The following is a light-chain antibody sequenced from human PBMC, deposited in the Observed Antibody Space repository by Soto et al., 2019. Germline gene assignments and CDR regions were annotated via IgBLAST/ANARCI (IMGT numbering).Light chain of an antibody. V-gene: IGKV3-20*01. CDR2: GAS. Sequence: EIVLTQSPGTLSLSPGERATLSCRASQSVSSRYLAWYQQKPGQAPRLLIYGASSRATGLPDRFSGSGSGTDFTLTISRLEPEDFAVYYCQQFGNSPLWTFGQGTKVEIK. J-gene: IGKJ1*01. CDR3: QQFGNSPLWT. CDR1: QSVSSRY.